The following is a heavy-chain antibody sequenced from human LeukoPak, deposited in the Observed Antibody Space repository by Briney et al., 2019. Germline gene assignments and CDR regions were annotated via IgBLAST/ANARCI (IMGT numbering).Heavy chain of an antibody. CDR2: FSNDGSST. Sequence: AGGSLRLSCAASGFTFSSYWMHWVRQAPGKGLVWVSLFSNDGSSTSYADSVKGRFTISRDNAKNTLYLQMNSLRAEDTAVYYCARDRGYGYGGTPRAFDYWGQGTLVTVSS. D-gene: IGHD5-18*01. CDR3: ARDRGYGYGGTPRAFDY. J-gene: IGHJ4*02. CDR1: GFTFSSYW. V-gene: IGHV3-74*01.